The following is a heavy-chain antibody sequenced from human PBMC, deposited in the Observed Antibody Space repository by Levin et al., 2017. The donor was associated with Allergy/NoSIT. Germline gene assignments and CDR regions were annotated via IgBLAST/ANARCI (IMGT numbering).Heavy chain of an antibody. Sequence: GESLKISCAASGFTFSSYSMNWVRQAPGKGLEWVSSISSSSSYIYYADSVKGRFTISRDNAKNSLYLQMNSLRAEDTAVYYCARDPAGYSYGFDYWFDPWGQGTLVTVSS. CDR3: ARDPAGYSYGFDYWFDP. CDR1: GFTFSSYS. J-gene: IGHJ5*02. CDR2: ISSSSSYI. D-gene: IGHD5-18*01. V-gene: IGHV3-21*01.